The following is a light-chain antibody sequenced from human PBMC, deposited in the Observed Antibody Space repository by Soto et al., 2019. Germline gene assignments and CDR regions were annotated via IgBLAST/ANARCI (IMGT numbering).Light chain of an antibody. Sequence: EIVMTQSPAILSVSPGERATLSCRASQSVGTNLAWYQQTPGQAPILLIYGASTRATGMPARFSGSGSGTEFTLSISSLQSEDFVVYYCQEHNNWTFGQGTKVDIK. CDR1: QSVGTN. V-gene: IGKV3-15*01. CDR2: GAS. CDR3: QEHNNWT. J-gene: IGKJ1*01.